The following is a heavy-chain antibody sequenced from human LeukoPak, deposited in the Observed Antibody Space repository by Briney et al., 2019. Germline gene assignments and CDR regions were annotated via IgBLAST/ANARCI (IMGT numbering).Heavy chain of an antibody. CDR2: IYTSGST. CDR1: GGSISSGSYC. J-gene: IGHJ3*02. V-gene: IGHV4-61*09. D-gene: IGHD1-26*01. CDR3: ASSSGSDYDDAFDI. Sequence: PSETLSLTCTVSGGSISSGSYCWSWIRQPAGKGLEWIGHIYTSGSTNYNPSLKSRVTISVDTSKNQFSLKLSSVTAADTAVYYCASSSGSDYDDAFDIWGQGTMVAVSS.